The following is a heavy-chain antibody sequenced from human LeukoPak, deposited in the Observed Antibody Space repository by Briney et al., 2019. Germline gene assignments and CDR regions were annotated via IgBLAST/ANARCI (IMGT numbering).Heavy chain of an antibody. D-gene: IGHD3-16*01. Sequence: KPGGSLRLSCAASGFTFSDYYMSWIRQAPGKGLEWVSYISSSSSYTNYADSVKGRFTISRDNSKNTLYLQMNSLRAENTAVYYCAKGPGNDYVWGSYAYWGQGTLVTVSS. V-gene: IGHV3-11*05. J-gene: IGHJ4*02. CDR3: AKGPGNDYVWGSYAY. CDR1: GFTFSDYY. CDR2: ISSSSSYT.